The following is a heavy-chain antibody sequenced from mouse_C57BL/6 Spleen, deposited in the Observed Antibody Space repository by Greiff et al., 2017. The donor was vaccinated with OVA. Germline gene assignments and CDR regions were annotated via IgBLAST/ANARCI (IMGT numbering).Heavy chain of an antibody. CDR1: GYTFTDYY. CDR2: INPNNGGT. CDR3: AREGSNPFAY. D-gene: IGHD2-5*01. V-gene: IGHV1-26*01. J-gene: IGHJ3*01. Sequence: EVQLQQSGPELVKPGASVKISCKASGYTFTDYYMNWVKQSHGKSLEWIGDINPNNGGTSYNQKFKGKATLTVDKSSSTAYMELRSLTSEDSAVYYCAREGSNPFAYWGQGTLVTVSA.